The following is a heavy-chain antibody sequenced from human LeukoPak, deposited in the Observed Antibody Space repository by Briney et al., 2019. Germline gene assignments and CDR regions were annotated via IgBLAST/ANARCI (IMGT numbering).Heavy chain of an antibody. J-gene: IGHJ1*01. D-gene: IGHD2-21*02. CDR3: ARGFCGGDCYGD. V-gene: IGHV3-21*01. CDR2: INGNSKHI. CDR1: GFTLSSDW. Sequence: PGGSLRLSCVVSGFTLSSDWMSWVRQAPGKGLEWVSAINGNSKHIYYVDSVKGRFTISRDNTKNSLYLQMNSLTAEDMAVYYCARGFCGGDCYGDWGQGTLVTVSS.